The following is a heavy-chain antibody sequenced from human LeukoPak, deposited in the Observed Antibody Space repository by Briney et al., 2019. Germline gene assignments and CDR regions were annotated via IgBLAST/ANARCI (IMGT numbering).Heavy chain of an antibody. CDR2: IYHSGST. D-gene: IGHD6-19*01. V-gene: IGHV4-4*02. J-gene: IGHJ5*02. CDR1: GGSISSSNW. Sequence: SGTLSLTCAVSGGSISSSNWWSWVRQPPGKGLEWIGEIYHSGSTNYNPSLKSRVTIAVDKSKNQFSLQLSSVSAADTAVYYCARFLGAVAGTSLGSFVPWGEGTLVTVSS. CDR3: ARFLGAVAGTSLGSFVP.